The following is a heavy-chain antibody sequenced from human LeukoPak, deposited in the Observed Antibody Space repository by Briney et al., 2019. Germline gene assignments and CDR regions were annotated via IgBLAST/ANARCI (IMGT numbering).Heavy chain of an antibody. D-gene: IGHD3-10*01. V-gene: IGHV4-61*01. CDR1: GYSISSGYY. CDR2: IYYSGST. Sequence: PSETLSLTCTVSGYSISSGYYWGWIRQPPGKGLEWIGYIYYSGSTNYNPSLKSRVTISVDTSKNQFSLKLSSVTAADTAVYYCARARYGSGSYSPDYWGQGTLVTVSS. J-gene: IGHJ4*02. CDR3: ARARYGSGSYSPDY.